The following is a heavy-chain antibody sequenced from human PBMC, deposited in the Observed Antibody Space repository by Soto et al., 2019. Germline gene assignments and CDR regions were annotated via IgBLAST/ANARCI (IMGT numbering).Heavy chain of an antibody. Sequence: EVQLVESGGGLVQPGGSLRLSCAASGFTFSSYDMHWVRQATGKGLEWVSAIGTAGDTYYPGSVKGRFTISRENAKNSLYFQINSLRAGDTAVYYGARGPYGSVSTIAPYYFDYWGEGTLVTVSS. CDR3: ARGPYGSVSTIAPYYFDY. V-gene: IGHV3-13*01. J-gene: IGHJ4*02. D-gene: IGHD3-10*01. CDR1: GFTFSSYD. CDR2: IGTAGDT.